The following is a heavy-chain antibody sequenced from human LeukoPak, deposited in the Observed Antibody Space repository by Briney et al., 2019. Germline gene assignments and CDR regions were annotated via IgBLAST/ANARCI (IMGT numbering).Heavy chain of an antibody. V-gene: IGHV4-39*01. Sequence: SETLSLTCTVSGGSISSSSYYWGWIRQPPGKGLEWIGSIYYSGSTYYNPSLKSRVTISVDTSKNQFSLKLSSVTAADRAVYYCARHSSGWYDDYWGQGTLVTVSS. CDR2: IYYSGST. CDR3: ARHSSGWYDDY. J-gene: IGHJ4*02. CDR1: GGSISSSSYY. D-gene: IGHD6-19*01.